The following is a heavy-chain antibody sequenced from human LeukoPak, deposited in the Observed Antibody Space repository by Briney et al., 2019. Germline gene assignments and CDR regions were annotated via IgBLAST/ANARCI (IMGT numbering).Heavy chain of an antibody. V-gene: IGHV1-18*01. Sequence: GASVKVSFKASGYTFTIYGITWVRQAPGQGLEWMGWISAYNAYTYYAQKLQGRVTMTTDTSTSTAYMELRSLRSDDTAVYYCARDVLHRIHYDSSAYYPGSSYWGQGTLVTVSS. D-gene: IGHD3-22*01. CDR1: GYTFTIYG. CDR2: ISAYNAYT. J-gene: IGHJ4*02. CDR3: ARDVLHRIHYDSSAYYPGSSY.